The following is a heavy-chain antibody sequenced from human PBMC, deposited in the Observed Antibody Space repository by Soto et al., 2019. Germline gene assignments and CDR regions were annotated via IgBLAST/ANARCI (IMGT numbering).Heavy chain of an antibody. CDR2: IYHSGST. J-gene: IGHJ4*02. CDR3: AREFERDGYNYFDY. Sequence: QLQLQESGSGLVKPSQTLSLTCAVSGGSISSGGYSWRWIRHPPGKGLEWIGYIYHSGSTYYKPSLNSGVTIAVDRSKNRFSLKLSSVTAEDTAVYDCAREFERDGYNYFDYWGQGTLVTVSS. CDR1: GGSISSGGYS. V-gene: IGHV4-30-2*01. D-gene: IGHD5-12*01.